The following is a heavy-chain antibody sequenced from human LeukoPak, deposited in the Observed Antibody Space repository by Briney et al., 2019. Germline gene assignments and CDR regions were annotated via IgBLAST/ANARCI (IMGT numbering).Heavy chain of an antibody. V-gene: IGHV3-33*01. Sequence: GGSLRLSCAASGFTFSTYGMHWIRQAPGKGLEWVSAIWFDGSSKHYADSVKRRFTISRDNSKNTLYLQMNSLRAEDTAMYYCARAGRNSGDYYTHFDSWGQGTLVTVSS. J-gene: IGHJ4*02. CDR3: ARAGRNSGDYYTHFDS. D-gene: IGHD3-22*01. CDR2: IWFDGSSK. CDR1: GFTFSTYG.